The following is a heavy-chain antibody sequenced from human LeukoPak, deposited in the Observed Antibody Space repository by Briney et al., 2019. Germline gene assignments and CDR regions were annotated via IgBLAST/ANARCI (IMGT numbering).Heavy chain of an antibody. J-gene: IGHJ4*02. D-gene: IGHD2-2*02. CDR1: GFTFSSYA. CDR3: ANHPLGYCSSTSCYTFDY. CDR2: ISGSGGST. V-gene: IGHV3-23*01. Sequence: GSLRLSCAASGFTFSSYAMSWVRQAPGKGLEWVSAISGSGGSTYYADSVKGRFTISRDNSKNTLYLQMNSLRAEDTAVYYCANHPLGYCSSTSCYTFDYWGQGTLVTVSS.